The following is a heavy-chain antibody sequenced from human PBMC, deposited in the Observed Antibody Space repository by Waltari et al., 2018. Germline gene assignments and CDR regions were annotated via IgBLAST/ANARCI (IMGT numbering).Heavy chain of an antibody. CDR2: MRGSSTYI. D-gene: IGHD1-20*01. J-gene: IGHJ4*02. V-gene: IGHV3-21*01. CDR3: ARDPAITAPSDY. CDR1: GFTFSSYS. Sequence: EVQLVESGGGLVKPGGSLRLSCAASGFTFSSYSMNWVRQAPGKGLEWVSSMRGSSTYIYYADSVKGRFTISRDNAKKSLYLQMNSLRAEDTAVYYCARDPAITAPSDYWGQGTLVTVSS.